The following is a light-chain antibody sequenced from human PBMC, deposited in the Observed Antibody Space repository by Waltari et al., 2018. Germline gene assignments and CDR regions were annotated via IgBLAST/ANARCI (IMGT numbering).Light chain of an antibody. Sequence: EIVLTQSPGTLSLPPGERATLPCRASQSVSSSYLAWFPQKPGQAPRLLIYGASNRATGIPDSFSGSGSGTDFTLTINRLEPEDFAVYFCQQYGTSPWTFGQGTKVETK. CDR1: QSVSSSY. V-gene: IGKV3-20*01. J-gene: IGKJ1*01. CDR2: GAS. CDR3: QQYGTSPWT.